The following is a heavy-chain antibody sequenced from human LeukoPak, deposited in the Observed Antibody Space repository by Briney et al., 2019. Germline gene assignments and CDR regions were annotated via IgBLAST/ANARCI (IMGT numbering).Heavy chain of an antibody. J-gene: IGHJ6*03. D-gene: IGHD3-10*01. CDR1: GYTFTSYD. CDR3: ARGGGPYGSGSSYYYYYMDV. Sequence: ASVKVSCKASGYTFTSYDISWVRQAPGQGLEWMGGIIPIFGPANYAQKFQGRVTITADEFTSTAYMELSSLRSEDTAVYYCARGGGPYGSGSSYYYYYMDVWGKGTTVTISS. V-gene: IGHV1-69*13. CDR2: IIPIFGPA.